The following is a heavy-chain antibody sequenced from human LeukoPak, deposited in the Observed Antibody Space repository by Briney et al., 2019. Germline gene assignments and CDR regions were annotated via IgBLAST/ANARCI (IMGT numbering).Heavy chain of an antibody. CDR2: ISGSGGST. Sequence: GGSLRLSCAASGFTFSSYAMSWVRQAPGKGLEGVSAISGSGGSTYYADSVKGRFTISRDNSKNTLYLQMNSLRAEDTAVYYCAKEGSSGWYSLYYFDYWGQGTLVTVSS. CDR1: GFTFSSYA. V-gene: IGHV3-23*01. J-gene: IGHJ4*02. CDR3: AKEGSSGWYSLYYFDY. D-gene: IGHD6-19*01.